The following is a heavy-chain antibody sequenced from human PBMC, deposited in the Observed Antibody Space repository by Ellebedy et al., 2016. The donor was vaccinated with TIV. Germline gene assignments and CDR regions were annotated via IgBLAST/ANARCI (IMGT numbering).Heavy chain of an antibody. CDR2: INQDGSEI. CDR3: ARGDVVYYYGSGSYSNYFDY. CDR1: GFTFSSYS. D-gene: IGHD3-10*01. J-gene: IGHJ4*02. V-gene: IGHV3-7*03. Sequence: GESLKISCAASGFTFSSYSMNWVRQAPGKGLEWVANINQDGSEIYYVDSVKGRFTISRDNAKNSLCPQMNSLRAEDTAVYYCARGDVVYYYGSGSYSNYFDYWGLGTLVTVSS.